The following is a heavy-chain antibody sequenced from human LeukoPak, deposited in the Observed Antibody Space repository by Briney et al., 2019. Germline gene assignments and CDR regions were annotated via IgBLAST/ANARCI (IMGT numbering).Heavy chain of an antibody. J-gene: IGHJ4*02. V-gene: IGHV3-11*04. Sequence: PGGSLRLSCAASGFTFSDYYMSWIRQAPGKGLEWVSYISSSGSTIYYADSVKGRFTISRDNAKNSLYLQMNSLRAEDTAVYYCARDRRDWRPMVRGEVYFDYWGQGTLVTVSS. D-gene: IGHD3-10*01. CDR3: ARDRRDWRPMVRGEVYFDY. CDR1: GFTFSDYY. CDR2: ISSSGSTI.